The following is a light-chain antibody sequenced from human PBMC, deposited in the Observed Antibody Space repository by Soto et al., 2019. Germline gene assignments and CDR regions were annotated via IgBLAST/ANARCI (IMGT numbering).Light chain of an antibody. Sequence: QSVLTQPASVSGSPGQSITISCTGTTSDVSIYNYVSWYHQHPGKAPKLMIYGVSNRPSGVSNRFSGAKSGNTASLTISGLQAEDEADYYCSSYTSSSTYVFGTGTKVTVL. J-gene: IGLJ1*01. CDR2: GVS. V-gene: IGLV2-14*01. CDR1: TSDVSIYNY. CDR3: SSYTSSSTYV.